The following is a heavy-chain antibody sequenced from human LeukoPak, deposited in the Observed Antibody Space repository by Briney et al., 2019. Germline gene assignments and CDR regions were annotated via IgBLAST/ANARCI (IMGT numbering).Heavy chain of an antibody. J-gene: IGHJ4*02. CDR3: ARDSTGWSVDY. CDR2: LTPNSGDT. Sequence: ASAKVSCKASGYTFTNYHMHWVRQAPGQALEWMGILTPNSGDTTYAQKFQGRITMTRDTSTSTVYMELSSLRFEDTAVYHCARDSTGWSVDYWGQGTLVTVSS. V-gene: IGHV1-46*01. D-gene: IGHD6-19*01. CDR1: GYTFTNYH.